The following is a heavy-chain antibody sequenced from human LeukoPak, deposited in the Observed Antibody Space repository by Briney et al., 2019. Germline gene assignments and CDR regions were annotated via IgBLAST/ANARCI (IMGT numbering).Heavy chain of an antibody. Sequence: GGSLRLSCGASGFTFSSYAMVWVRQAPGKGLEWVSGISDSGGSRHYADSVKGRFTISRDNSKNTLYLQVNSLRAEDTAVYFCAKGPKKQMVGSRGYYFDFWGQGTLVTVSS. CDR3: AKGPKKQMVGSRGYYFDF. CDR1: GFTFSSYA. J-gene: IGHJ4*02. D-gene: IGHD6-13*01. V-gene: IGHV3-23*01. CDR2: ISDSGGSR.